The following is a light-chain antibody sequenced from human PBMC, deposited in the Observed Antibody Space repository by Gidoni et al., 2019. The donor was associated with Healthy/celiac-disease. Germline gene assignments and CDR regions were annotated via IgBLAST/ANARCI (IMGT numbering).Light chain of an antibody. CDR3: MIWHNSAWL. J-gene: IGLJ3*02. V-gene: IGLV5-45*02. Sequence: QAVLTQPSSLSASPGASASLTCTLRSGVNVGTYRIYWYQQKPGSPPQYLLKYKSDSDKQQGSGVPSRFSGSKDASANAGILLISGLQSEDEADYYCMIWHNSAWLFGGGTKLTVL. CDR2: YKSDSDK. CDR1: SGVNVGTYR.